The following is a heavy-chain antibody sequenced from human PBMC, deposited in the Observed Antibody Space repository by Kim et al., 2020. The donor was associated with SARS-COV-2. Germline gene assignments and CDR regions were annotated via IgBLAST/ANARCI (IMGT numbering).Heavy chain of an antibody. V-gene: IGHV3-23*01. Sequence: GGSLRLSCAASGFTFSTFAMSWVRQAPGKGLEWVSTISPNGGGTYYADSVKGRFTISRDNSKNTLNLQMNSLRAEDTAIYYCTNRAGTRMDVWGQGTTVTVSS. J-gene: IGHJ6*02. CDR3: TNRAGTRMDV. CDR1: GFTFSTFA. CDR2: ISPNGGGT.